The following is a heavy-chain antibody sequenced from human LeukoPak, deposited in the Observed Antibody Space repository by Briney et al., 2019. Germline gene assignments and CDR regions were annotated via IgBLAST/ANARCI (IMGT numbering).Heavy chain of an antibody. V-gene: IGHV4-34*01. Sequence: PSETLSLTCAVYGGSLSGYYWSWIRQPPGKGLDWIGEINHSGSINYNPSLKSRVTISVDTSRNQFSLKLSSVTNADTAVYYCARRNSGSFDHWGQGTLVTVSS. J-gene: IGHJ4*02. CDR3: ARRNSGSFDH. D-gene: IGHD1/OR15-1a*01. CDR2: INHSGSI. CDR1: GGSLSGYY.